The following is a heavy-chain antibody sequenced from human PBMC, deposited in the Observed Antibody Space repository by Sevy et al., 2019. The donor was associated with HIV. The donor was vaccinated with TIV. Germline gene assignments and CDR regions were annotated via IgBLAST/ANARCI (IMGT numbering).Heavy chain of an antibody. J-gene: IGHJ6*02. CDR3: AKGDRTFYGLDV. CDR1: GFIFSTYV. CDR2: ISGSGGST. V-gene: IGHV3-23*01. Sequence: GGSLRLSCAASGFIFSTYVMTWVRQAPGKGLEWVSGISGSGGSTYYADSLKGRFTIFRDNSKNTLYLQMNSLRVEDMAVYYCAKGDRTFYGLDVWGQGTTVTVSS. D-gene: IGHD2-15*01.